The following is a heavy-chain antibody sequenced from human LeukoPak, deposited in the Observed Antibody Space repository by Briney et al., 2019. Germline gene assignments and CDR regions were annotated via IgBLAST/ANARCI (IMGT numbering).Heavy chain of an antibody. CDR2: ISGSGGTT. D-gene: IGHD1-20*01. Sequence: SGRSLRLSCATSGFTFSSYAMSWGRQAPGEGLEWVSAISGSGGTTYYADSVKGRFTISRDNSKNTLYLQMNSLRAEDTAVYYCAKDPLNWNPLRPFDYWGQGTLVTVSS. J-gene: IGHJ4*02. CDR3: AKDPLNWNPLRPFDY. V-gene: IGHV3-23*01. CDR1: GFTFSSYA.